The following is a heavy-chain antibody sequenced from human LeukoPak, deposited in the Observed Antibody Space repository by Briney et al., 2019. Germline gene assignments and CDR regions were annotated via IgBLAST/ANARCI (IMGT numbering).Heavy chain of an antibody. Sequence: GGSLRLSCAGSGFTFSDYWMHWVRQAPGKGLVWVSRIYPDGITTHYADSVKGRFTISRDNAKNTLYLQVNNLRPEDTAVYYCARGMSTMGRYFFYYMDVWGRGTTVTISS. CDR1: GFTFSDYW. CDR2: IYPDGITT. D-gene: IGHD5-24*01. J-gene: IGHJ6*03. V-gene: IGHV3-74*01. CDR3: ARGMSTMGRYFFYYMDV.